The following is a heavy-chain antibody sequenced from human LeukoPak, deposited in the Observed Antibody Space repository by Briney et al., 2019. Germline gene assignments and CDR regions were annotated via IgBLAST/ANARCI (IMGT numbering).Heavy chain of an antibody. D-gene: IGHD5-12*01. CDR1: GGTFSSYA. Sequence: GASVKVSCKASGGTFSSYAISWVRQAPGQGLEWMGGIIPIFGTANYAQKFQGRVTITADESTSTAYMELSSLRSEDTAVYYCARDPQLRFWFDPWGQGTLVTVSS. CDR3: ARDPQLRFWFDP. CDR2: IIPIFGTA. V-gene: IGHV1-69*13. J-gene: IGHJ5*02.